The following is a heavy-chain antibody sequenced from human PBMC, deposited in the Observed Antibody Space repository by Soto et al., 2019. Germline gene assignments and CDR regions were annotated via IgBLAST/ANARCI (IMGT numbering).Heavy chain of an antibody. CDR2: ISGYNGNT. D-gene: IGHD6-13*01. CDR3: ARGGSSWSAEFYQH. CDR1: GYTFTNYG. Sequence: QVQLVQSGAEVKKPGASVKVSCKASGYTFTNYGISWVRQAPGQGPEWMGWISGYNGNTKYAQTLQGRVTMTKDTSTNTAYMELRSLRSDDTAVYYCARGGSSWSAEFYQHWGQGTLVIVSS. V-gene: IGHV1-18*01. J-gene: IGHJ1*01.